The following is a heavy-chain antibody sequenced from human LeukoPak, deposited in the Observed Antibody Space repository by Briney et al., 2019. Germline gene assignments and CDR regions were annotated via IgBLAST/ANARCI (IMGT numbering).Heavy chain of an antibody. CDR3: AKVPSYGGLDY. J-gene: IGHJ4*02. CDR1: GFTFSTYA. CDR2: ISGSGGST. D-gene: IGHD4-23*01. V-gene: IGHV3-23*01. Sequence: GGSLRLSCAASGFTFSTYAMSWVRQAPGKGLEWVSAISGSGGSTYYADSVKGRFTISRDNSKNTLYLQMDSLRAEDTAVYYCAKVPSYGGLDYWGQGTLVTVSS.